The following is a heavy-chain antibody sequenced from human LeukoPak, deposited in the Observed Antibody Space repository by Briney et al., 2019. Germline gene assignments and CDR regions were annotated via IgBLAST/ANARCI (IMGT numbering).Heavy chain of an antibody. V-gene: IGHV4-59*01. J-gene: IGHJ4*02. Sequence: SETLSLTCTVSGGSISSYYWSWIRQPPGKGLEWIGYIYYSGSTNYNPSLKSRVTISVDTSKNQFSLKLSSVTAADTAVYYCARGGRQQLTHFDYWGQGTLVTVSS. CDR1: GGSISSYY. D-gene: IGHD6-13*01. CDR2: IYYSGST. CDR3: ARGGRQQLTHFDY.